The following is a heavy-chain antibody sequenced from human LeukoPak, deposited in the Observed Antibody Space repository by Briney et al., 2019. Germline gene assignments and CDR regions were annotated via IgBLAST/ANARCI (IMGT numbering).Heavy chain of an antibody. CDR2: INPNSGGT. D-gene: IGHD2-15*01. V-gene: IGHV1-2*02. CDR1: GYTFTGYY. Sequence: ASVKVSCKASGYTFTGYYIHWVRQAPGQGLEWMGWINPNSGGTNYAQKFQGRVTMTRDTSTSTAYMELSRLRSDDTAVYYCARDSGYCSGGSCWYFDYWGQGTLVTVSS. J-gene: IGHJ4*02. CDR3: ARDSGYCSGGSCWYFDY.